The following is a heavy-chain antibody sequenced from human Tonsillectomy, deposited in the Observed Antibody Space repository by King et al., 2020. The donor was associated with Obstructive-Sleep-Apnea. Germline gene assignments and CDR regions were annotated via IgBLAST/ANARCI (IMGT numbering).Heavy chain of an antibody. CDR2: IKIKGDGGTT. V-gene: IGHV3-15*01. CDR1: GFTFSNAW. Sequence: VQLVESGGGLVKPGGSLRLSCAASGFTFSNAWMNWVRQAPGKGREWVGRIKIKGDGGTTEYAAPVKGRFTISRDDSRNTVYLQMNSLKTEDTAVYYCTTDLTAYGSGSYSSYDYWGQGTLVTVSS. D-gene: IGHD3-10*01. CDR3: TTDLTAYGSGSYSSYDY. J-gene: IGHJ4*02.